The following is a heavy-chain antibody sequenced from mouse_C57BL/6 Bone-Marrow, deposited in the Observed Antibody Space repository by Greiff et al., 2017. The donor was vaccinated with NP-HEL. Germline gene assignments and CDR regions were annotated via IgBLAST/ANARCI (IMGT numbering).Heavy chain of an antibody. J-gene: IGHJ3*01. D-gene: IGHD1-1*01. Sequence: QVQLKQSGPELVKPGASVKISCKASGYAFSSSWMNWVKQRPGKGLEWIGRIYPGDGDTNYNGKFKGKATLTGDKSSSTAYMQLSCLTSEDSAVYFCARQDGSSPAWFAYWGQGTLVTVSA. CDR1: GYAFSSSW. CDR3: ARQDGSSPAWFAY. CDR2: IYPGDGDT. V-gene: IGHV1-82*01.